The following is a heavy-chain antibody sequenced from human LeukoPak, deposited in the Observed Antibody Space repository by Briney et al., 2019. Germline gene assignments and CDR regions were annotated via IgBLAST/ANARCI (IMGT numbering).Heavy chain of an antibody. CDR1: GFTFSSYS. D-gene: IGHD1-26*01. Sequence: PGGSLRLSRAASGFTFSSYSMNWVRQAPGKGLEWVSSISSSSSYIYYADSVKGRFTISRDNAKNSLYLQMNSLRAEDTAVYYCARSGSSDAFDIWGQGTMVTVSS. V-gene: IGHV3-21*01. CDR3: ARSGSSDAFDI. J-gene: IGHJ3*02. CDR2: ISSSSSYI.